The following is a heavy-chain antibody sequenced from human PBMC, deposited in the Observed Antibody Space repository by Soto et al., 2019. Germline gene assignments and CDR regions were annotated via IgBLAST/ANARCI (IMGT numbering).Heavy chain of an antibody. J-gene: IGHJ5*02. CDR1: GGSISSSSYY. V-gene: IGHV4-39*01. CDR3: ATVVVVAASNWFDP. CDR2: IYYSGST. D-gene: IGHD2-15*01. Sequence: SVTLCLPYTVAGGSISSSSYYWGLIRQPPGKGLEWIGSIYYSGSTYYNPSLKSRVTISVDTSKNQFSLKLSSVTAADTAVYYCATVVVVAASNWFDPWGQGTLVPVSS.